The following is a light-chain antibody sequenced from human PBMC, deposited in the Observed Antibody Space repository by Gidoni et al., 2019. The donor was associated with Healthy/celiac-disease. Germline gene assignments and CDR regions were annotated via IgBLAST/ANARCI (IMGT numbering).Light chain of an antibody. V-gene: IGLV2-14*03. CDR3: SSYISSSNWV. CDR2: DVS. CDR1: SSDIGGYNY. Sequence: QSALTQPASVSGSPGQAITISCTGTSSDIGGYNYVSWYQEHPGKAPKLMIYDVSNRPSGVSTRFSGSKSGNTASLTISGLQAEDEADYYCSSYISSSNWVFGGGTKLTVL. J-gene: IGLJ3*02.